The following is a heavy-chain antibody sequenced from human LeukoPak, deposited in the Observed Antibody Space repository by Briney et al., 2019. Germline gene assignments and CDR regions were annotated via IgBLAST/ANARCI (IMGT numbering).Heavy chain of an antibody. Sequence: ASVKVSCKASGYTFTSYDFNWVRQATGQRPEWMGWMSPNSGDTSYAQKFQGRVTMTRDTSTSTVYMELSSLRSEDTAVYYCARDKRGYCSGGSCYRSSYYYSMDVWGQGTTVTVSS. J-gene: IGHJ6*02. D-gene: IGHD2-15*01. CDR1: GYTFTSYD. V-gene: IGHV1-8*01. CDR3: ARDKRGYCSGGSCYRSSYYYSMDV. CDR2: MSPNSGDT.